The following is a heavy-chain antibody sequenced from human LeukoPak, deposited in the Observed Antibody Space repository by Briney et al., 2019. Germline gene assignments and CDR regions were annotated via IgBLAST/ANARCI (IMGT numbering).Heavy chain of an antibody. V-gene: IGHV1-46*01. CDR1: GYSFTSYY. D-gene: IGHD4-23*01. CDR3: AREAHGGHHDY. J-gene: IGHJ4*02. CDR2: IYPTSGNT. Sequence: ASVKVSCKASGYSFTSYYIHWMRQAPGQGLEWMGTIYPTSGNTNYAQKFQGRVSMTRDTSTTTVYMELSRLASDDTAVYYCAREAHGGHHDYWGQGTLVTVSS.